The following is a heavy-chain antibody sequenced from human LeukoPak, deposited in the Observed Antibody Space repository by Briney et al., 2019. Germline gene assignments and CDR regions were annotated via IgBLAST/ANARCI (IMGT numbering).Heavy chain of an antibody. CDR3: ARVKIAVAGPYYFDY. J-gene: IGHJ4*02. D-gene: IGHD6-19*01. Sequence: PGGSLRLSCAASGFTFSSYAMHWVRQAPSKGLEWVAVISYDGSNKYYADSVKGRFTISRDNSKNTLYLQMNSLRAEDTAVYYCARVKIAVAGPYYFDYWGQGTLVTVSS. V-gene: IGHV3-30-3*01. CDR2: ISYDGSNK. CDR1: GFTFSSYA.